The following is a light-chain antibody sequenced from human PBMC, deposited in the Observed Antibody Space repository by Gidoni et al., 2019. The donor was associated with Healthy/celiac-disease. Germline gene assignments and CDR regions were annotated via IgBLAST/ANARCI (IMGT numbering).Light chain of an antibody. CDR1: SSNIGSNT. CDR3: AAWDDSLNGRV. J-gene: IGLJ3*02. V-gene: IGLV1-44*01. Sequence: SASPPTPSASGTPGQRVTISCSGNSSNIGSNTVNWYQQLPGTAPKLLIYSNNQRPSGVPDRFSGSKSGTSASLAISGLQSEDEADYYCAAWDDSLNGRVFGGGTKLTVL. CDR2: SNN.